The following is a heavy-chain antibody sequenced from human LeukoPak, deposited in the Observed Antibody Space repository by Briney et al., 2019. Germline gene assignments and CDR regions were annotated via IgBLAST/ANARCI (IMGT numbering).Heavy chain of an antibody. V-gene: IGHV1-18*01. CDR3: ATDNYYDSSGYYSNYHY. CDR2: ISAYNGNT. Sequence: ASVKVSCKASGYTFTSYGISWVRQAPGQGLEWMGWISAYNGNTNYAQKLQGRVTMTTDTSTSTAYMELRSLRSDDTAVYYCATDNYYDSSGYYSNYHYWGQGTLVTVSS. CDR1: GYTFTSYG. J-gene: IGHJ4*02. D-gene: IGHD3-22*01.